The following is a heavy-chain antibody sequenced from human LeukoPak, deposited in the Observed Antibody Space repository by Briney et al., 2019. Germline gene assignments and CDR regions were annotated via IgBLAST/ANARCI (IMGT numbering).Heavy chain of an antibody. CDR3: ARGLILRHFDYYMDV. V-gene: IGHV3-7*01. CDR2: IKQDGSET. J-gene: IGHJ6*03. CDR1: GFTFSIYW. D-gene: IGHD3-9*01. Sequence: GGSLRLSCAASGFTFSIYWMSWVRQAPGKGLEWVANIKQDGSETYYVDSVKGRFTISRDNAKNSLDMQMNSLRVEDTAVYYCARGLILRHFDYYMDVWGKGTTVIISS.